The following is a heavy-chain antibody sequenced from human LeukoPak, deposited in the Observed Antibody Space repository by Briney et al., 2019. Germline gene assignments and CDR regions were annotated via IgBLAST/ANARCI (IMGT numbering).Heavy chain of an antibody. D-gene: IGHD3-9*01. Sequence: GESLKISCQGSGYSFSNYWIGWVRQMPGKGLQWMGIIYPGDSDTRYSPSFQGQVTISADKSISTAYLQWSSLKASDTAMYYCARANFDWADAFDIWGQGTMVIVSS. CDR3: ARANFDWADAFDI. J-gene: IGHJ3*02. V-gene: IGHV5-51*01. CDR1: GYSFSNYW. CDR2: IYPGDSDT.